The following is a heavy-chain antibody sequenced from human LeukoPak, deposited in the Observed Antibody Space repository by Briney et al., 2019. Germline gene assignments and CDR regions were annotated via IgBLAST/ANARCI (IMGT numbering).Heavy chain of an antibody. CDR1: GFTFSSYA. CDR2: ISGSGGST. V-gene: IGHV3-23*01. J-gene: IGHJ4*02. D-gene: IGHD4-17*01. CDR3: ARDSTDYGDYIGY. Sequence: PGGSLRLSCAASGFTFSSYAMSWVRQAPGKGLEWVSAISGSGGSTYYADSVKGRFTISRDNSKNTLYLQMNSLRAEDTAVYYCARDSTDYGDYIGYWGQGTLVTVSS.